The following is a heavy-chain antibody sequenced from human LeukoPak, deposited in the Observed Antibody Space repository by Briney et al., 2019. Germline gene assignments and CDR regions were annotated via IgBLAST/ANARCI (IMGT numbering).Heavy chain of an antibody. Sequence: SETLSLTCTVSSVSINNYYWSWVRQSPGRELEWNGYIHNSGTTNYNPSLRSRVSMSVDTSKSQFSLKLSSVTAADTAMYYCARGWNYFDFWGQGALVTVSS. CDR3: ARGWNYFDF. CDR2: IHNSGTT. D-gene: IGHD5-24*01. J-gene: IGHJ4*02. CDR1: SVSINNYY. V-gene: IGHV4-59*01.